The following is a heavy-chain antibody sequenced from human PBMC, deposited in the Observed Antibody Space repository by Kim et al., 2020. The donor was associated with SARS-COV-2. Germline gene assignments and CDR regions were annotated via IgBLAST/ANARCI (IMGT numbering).Heavy chain of an antibody. CDR3: SRVFIAAAGWSFDF. V-gene: IGHV3-53*05. Sequence: GGSLRLSCVASGFSVETSYMSWVRQAPGSGLQWVSVIHSGGGTFYADFAKGRFIISRDISTNTVYLQLNSLRVDDTAVYYCSRVFIAAAGWSFDFWGQGSLVSVSS. J-gene: IGHJ4*02. D-gene: IGHD6-13*01. CDR2: IHSGGGT. CDR1: GFSVETSY.